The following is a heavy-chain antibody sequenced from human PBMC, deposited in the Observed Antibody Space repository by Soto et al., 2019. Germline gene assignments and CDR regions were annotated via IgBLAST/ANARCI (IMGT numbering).Heavy chain of an antibody. CDR2: IIPILGIA. V-gene: IGHV1-69*02. CDR3: ARGREQGRVGRGWFDP. D-gene: IGHD6-19*01. Sequence: QVQLVQSGAEVKKPGSSVKVSCKASGGTFSSYTISWVRQAPGQGLEWMGRIIPILGIANYAQKFQGRVTITADKSTSTAYMERSSLRSEDTAVYYCARGREQGRVGRGWFDPWGQGTLVTVSS. J-gene: IGHJ5*02. CDR1: GGTFSSYT.